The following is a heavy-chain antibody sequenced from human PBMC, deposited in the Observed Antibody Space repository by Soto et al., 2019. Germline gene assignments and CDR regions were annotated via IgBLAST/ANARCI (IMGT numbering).Heavy chain of an antibody. V-gene: IGHV3-21*01. Sequence: GGSLRLSCAASGFTFSSYSMNWVRQAPGKGLEWVSSISSSSSYIYYADSVKGRFTISRDNAKNSLYLQMNSLRAEDTAVYYCARDYSSSWNSRRDHNWFDPWGQGTLVTVSS. J-gene: IGHJ5*02. CDR1: GFTFSSYS. CDR2: ISSSSSYI. D-gene: IGHD6-13*01. CDR3: ARDYSSSWNSRRDHNWFDP.